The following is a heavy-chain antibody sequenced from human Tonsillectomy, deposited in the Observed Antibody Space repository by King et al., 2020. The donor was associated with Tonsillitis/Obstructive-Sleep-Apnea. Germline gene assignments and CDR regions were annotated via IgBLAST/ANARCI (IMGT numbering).Heavy chain of an antibody. CDR2: IFSNDEK. Sequence: QITLKESGPVLVKPTETLTLTCTVSGFSLSNARMGVRWIRQPPGKALEWLAHIFSNDEKSYSTSLKSRLTISKDTSRSQVVLTMTNMDPVDTATYYCARASYCSSTRCPFDYWGQGALVTVSS. CDR3: ARASYCSSTRCPFDY. V-gene: IGHV2-26*01. CDR1: GFSLSNARMG. J-gene: IGHJ4*02. D-gene: IGHD2-2*01.